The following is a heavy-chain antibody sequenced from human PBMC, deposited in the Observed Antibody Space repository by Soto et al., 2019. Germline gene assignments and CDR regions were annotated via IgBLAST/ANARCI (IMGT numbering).Heavy chain of an antibody. D-gene: IGHD1-26*01. Sequence: PGGSLRLSWAASGFTFSNYAVSWVRQAPGKGLEWVSSISGSGGSTYYADSVKGRFTISRDNSKNTLYLQMNSLRAEDTAVYYCATYSGNYERYGVYYGMDVWGQGTTVTSP. CDR1: GFTFSNYA. J-gene: IGHJ6*02. V-gene: IGHV3-23*01. CDR2: ISGSGGST. CDR3: ATYSGNYERYGVYYGMDV.